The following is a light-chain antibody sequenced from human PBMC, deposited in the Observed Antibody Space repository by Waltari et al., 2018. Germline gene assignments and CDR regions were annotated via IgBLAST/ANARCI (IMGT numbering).Light chain of an antibody. CDR1: RTVNSN. V-gene: IGKV3-15*01. Sequence: EIVMTQSTATLSVSPGESVTLSCRASRTVNSNLAWYQQKPGQAPRLLIYGPSTRATGIPARFSGTGSGTEFTLTISSVQSADFAVYYCQQFYDWPLTFGGGTKVERK. J-gene: IGKJ4*01. CDR2: GPS. CDR3: QQFYDWPLT.